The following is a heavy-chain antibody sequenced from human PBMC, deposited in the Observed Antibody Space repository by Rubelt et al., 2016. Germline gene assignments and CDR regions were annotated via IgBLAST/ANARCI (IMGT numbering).Heavy chain of an antibody. V-gene: IGHV3-30*03. J-gene: IGHJ4*02. D-gene: IGHD3-10*01. CDR1: GFTFSSYS. CDR2: ISYDGSNK. CDR3: AREITMVRGNDY. Sequence: VQLVESGGGLVKPGRSLRLSCAASGFTFSSYSMNWVRQAPGKGLEWVAVISYDGSNKCSADSGKGRFTISRDNSKNTLYLQMNSLRAEDTAVYYCAREITMVRGNDYWGQGTLVTVSS.